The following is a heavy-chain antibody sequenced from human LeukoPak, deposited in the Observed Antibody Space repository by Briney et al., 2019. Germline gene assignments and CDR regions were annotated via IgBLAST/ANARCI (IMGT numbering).Heavy chain of an antibody. J-gene: IGHJ6*03. D-gene: IGHD6-13*01. CDR1: GGTFSSYA. Sequence: GASVKVSCKASGGTFSSYAISWVRQAPGQGLEWMGGIIPIFGTANYAQKFQGRVTITTDESTSTAYMELSSLRSEDTAVYYCARDGGSSWKGDYYYYMDVWGKGTTVTVSS. CDR2: IIPIFGTA. V-gene: IGHV1-69*05. CDR3: ARDGGSSWKGDYYYYMDV.